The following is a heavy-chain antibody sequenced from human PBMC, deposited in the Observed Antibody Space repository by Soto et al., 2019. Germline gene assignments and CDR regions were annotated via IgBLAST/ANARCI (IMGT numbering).Heavy chain of an antibody. CDR3: ARDHGDGYNYDAFDI. Sequence: PWETLSLTCAVSGGSISSGGYSWSWIRQPPGKGLEWIGYIYHSGSTYYNPSLKSRVTISVDRSKNQFSLKLSSVTAADTAVYYCARDHGDGYNYDAFDIWGQGTMVTVSS. CDR1: GGSISSGGYS. D-gene: IGHD5-12*01. V-gene: IGHV4-30-2*01. J-gene: IGHJ3*02. CDR2: IYHSGST.